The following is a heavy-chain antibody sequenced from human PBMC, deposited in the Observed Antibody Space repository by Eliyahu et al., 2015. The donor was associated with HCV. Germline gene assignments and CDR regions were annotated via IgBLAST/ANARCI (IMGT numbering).Heavy chain of an antibody. V-gene: IGHV3-49*04. CDR1: GFTFGDYS. J-gene: IGHJ4*02. D-gene: IGHD5-24*01. CDR2: IRSGTHGGAI. CDR3: TREVLGHDRWLQLYYFDY. Sequence: EVQLVESGGGLVQPGRSLRLSCTTSGFTFGDYSMSWVRQAPGRGWEWVGFIRSGTHGGAIEYAASVRDRFTISRDDSKSIAYLQLNSLKTEDTAVYYCTREVLGHDRWLQLYYFDYWGQGTLVTVAS.